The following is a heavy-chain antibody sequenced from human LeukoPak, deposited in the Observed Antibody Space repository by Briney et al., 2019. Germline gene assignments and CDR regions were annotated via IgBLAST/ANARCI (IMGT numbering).Heavy chain of an antibody. J-gene: IGHJ6*03. V-gene: IGHV3-13*04. D-gene: IGHD3-3*01. CDR1: GFTVSKYD. CDR2: IGSAGDT. CDR3: ARADDLWSGYYMDV. Sequence: GGSLRLSCAASGFTVSKYDMLWVRQATGKGLEWVSGIGSAGDTYYAGSVKGRFTISRENAKHSLYLQTNSLRVGDTAVYYCARADDLWSGYYMDVWGKGTTVIVSS.